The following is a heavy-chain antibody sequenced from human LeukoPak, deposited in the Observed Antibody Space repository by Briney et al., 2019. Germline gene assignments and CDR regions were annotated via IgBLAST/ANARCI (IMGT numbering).Heavy chain of an antibody. CDR1: GYTVTSYA. CDR2: INAGNGNT. Sequence: ASVKVSCKASGYTVTSYAMHWVRQARGQRFEWMGWINAGNGNTKYSQKFQGRVTITRDTSESTAYMELSSLRSEDTAVYYCARGLDILTGRDWFDPWGQGTLVTVSS. J-gene: IGHJ5*02. D-gene: IGHD3-9*01. V-gene: IGHV1-3*01. CDR3: ARGLDILTGRDWFDP.